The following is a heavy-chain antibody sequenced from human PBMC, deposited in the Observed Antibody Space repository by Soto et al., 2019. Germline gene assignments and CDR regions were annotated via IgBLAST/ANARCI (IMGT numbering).Heavy chain of an antibody. V-gene: IGHV1-69*02. Sequence: GASVKVSCKASGGTFSSYTISWVRQAPGQGLEWMGRIIPILGIANYAQKFQGRVTITADKSTSTAYMELSSLRSEDTAVYYCARGVAVAFNWFDPWGQGTLVTVSS. D-gene: IGHD6-19*01. J-gene: IGHJ5*02. CDR3: ARGVAVAFNWFDP. CDR2: IIPILGIA. CDR1: GGTFSSYT.